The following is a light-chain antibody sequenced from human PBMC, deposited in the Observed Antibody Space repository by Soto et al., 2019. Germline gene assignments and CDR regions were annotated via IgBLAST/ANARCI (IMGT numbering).Light chain of an antibody. CDR1: QSVNSN. Sequence: EKVMTQSPATLSVYPGERATLSCRASQSVNSNLAWYQQKPGQAPRLLLYGASTRATGIPARFSGSASGTEFTLTISILQSEDSAVYYCQQYNDWPLTFGGGTKVDIK. J-gene: IGKJ4*01. V-gene: IGKV3-15*01. CDR2: GAS. CDR3: QQYNDWPLT.